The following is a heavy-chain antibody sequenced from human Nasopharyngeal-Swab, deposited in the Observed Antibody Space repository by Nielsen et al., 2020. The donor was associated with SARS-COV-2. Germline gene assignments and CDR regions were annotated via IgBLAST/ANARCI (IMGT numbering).Heavy chain of an antibody. V-gene: IGHV3-23*01. J-gene: IGHJ4*01. CDR2: IGAAGNT. CDR3: AKYFGSGAYEAFCDC. CDR1: GFTFSSYA. Sequence: GESLKISCEASGFTFSSYAMAWVRQAPGKGLEWVSVIGAAGNTIYADSVKGRFTISRDNSKNMVYLQMDSLRAEDTAVYYCAKYFGSGAYEAFCDCWGHGALVTVSS. D-gene: IGHD3-3*01.